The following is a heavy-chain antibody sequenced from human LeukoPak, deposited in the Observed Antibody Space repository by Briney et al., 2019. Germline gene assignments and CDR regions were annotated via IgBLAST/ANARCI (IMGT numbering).Heavy chain of an antibody. V-gene: IGHV4-4*07. D-gene: IGHD6-13*01. CDR1: GGSISSYY. J-gene: IGHJ5*02. CDR2: IYTSGST. Sequence: PSEILSLTCTVSGGSISSYYWSWIRQPAGKGLEWIGRIYTSGSTNYNPSLKSRVTMSVDTSKNQSSLKLSSVTAADTAVYYCARDWGTAAGTGWFDPWGQGTLVTVSS. CDR3: ARDWGTAAGTGWFDP.